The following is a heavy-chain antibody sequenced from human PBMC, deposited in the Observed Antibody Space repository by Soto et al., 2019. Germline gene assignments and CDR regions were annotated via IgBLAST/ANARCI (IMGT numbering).Heavy chain of an antibody. CDR1: GGSISSGDYY. D-gene: IGHD2-15*01. CDR2: IYYSGST. Sequence: XSLTCTVSGGSISSGDYYWSWIRQPPGKGLEWIGYIYYSGSTYYNPSLKSRVTISVDTSKNQFSLKLSYVTAADTAVYXXXXXXXXXXSGGXXYSGXDYWXXGTLVTVSS. V-gene: IGHV4-30-4*01. CDR3: XXXXXXXXSGGXXYSGXDY. J-gene: IGHJ4*02.